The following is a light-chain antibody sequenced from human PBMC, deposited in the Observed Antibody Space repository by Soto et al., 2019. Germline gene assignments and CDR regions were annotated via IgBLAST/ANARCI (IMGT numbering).Light chain of an antibody. CDR1: QSVSSN. V-gene: IGKV3-15*01. Sequence: EIVMTQSPATLSVSPGERATLSCRASQSVSSNLVWYQQKRGQAPRLLIYGASTRVTGIPARFSGSGSGTEFTLTISSLQSEDFAVYYCQQYNNWPPTFGQGTKLEIK. J-gene: IGKJ2*01. CDR2: GAS. CDR3: QQYNNWPPT.